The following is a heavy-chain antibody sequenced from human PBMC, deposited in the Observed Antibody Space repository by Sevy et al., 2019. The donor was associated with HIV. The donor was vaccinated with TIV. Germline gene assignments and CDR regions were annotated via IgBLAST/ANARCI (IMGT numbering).Heavy chain of an antibody. J-gene: IGHJ6*02. Sequence: GGSLRLSCAASGFTFSNYWMTWVRQAPGKGLEWVANIKRDGSEKYYVASVKGRFTISRDNAKNSLYMQLNSLRAEDTAVYYCARDCNSASCLWGLDVWGQGTTVTVSS. D-gene: IGHD2-2*01. CDR1: GFTFSNYW. CDR2: IKRDGSEK. V-gene: IGHV3-7*03. CDR3: ARDCNSASCLWGLDV.